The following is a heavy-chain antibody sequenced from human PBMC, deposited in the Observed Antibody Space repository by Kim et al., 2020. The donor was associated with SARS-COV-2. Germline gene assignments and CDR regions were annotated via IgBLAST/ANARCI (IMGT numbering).Heavy chain of an antibody. D-gene: IGHD2-2*01. CDR1: GFTFSSYA. J-gene: IGHJ5*02. CDR3: AKGSIGYCSSTSCYNWFDP. Sequence: GGSLRLSCAASGFTFSSYAMSWVRHAPGKGLEWVSAISGSGGSTYYADSVKGRFTISRDNSKNTLYLQMNSLRAEDTAVYYCAKGSIGYCSSTSCYNWFDPWGQGTLVTVSS. V-gene: IGHV3-23*01. CDR2: ISGSGGST.